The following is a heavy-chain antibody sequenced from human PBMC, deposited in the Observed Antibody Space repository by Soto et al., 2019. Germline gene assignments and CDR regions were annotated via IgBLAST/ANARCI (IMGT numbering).Heavy chain of an antibody. D-gene: IGHD3-10*01. V-gene: IGHV4-34*01. CDR2: INHSGST. Sequence: QVQLQQWGAGLLKPSETLSLTCAVYGGSFSGYYWSWIRQPPGKGLEWIGEINHSGSTNYNPSLKSRVTISVDTSKNQFSLKLSSVTAADTAVYYCARRTHVLLWFGESNYFDYWGQGTLVTVSS. CDR3: ARRTHVLLWFGESNYFDY. J-gene: IGHJ4*02. CDR1: GGSFSGYY.